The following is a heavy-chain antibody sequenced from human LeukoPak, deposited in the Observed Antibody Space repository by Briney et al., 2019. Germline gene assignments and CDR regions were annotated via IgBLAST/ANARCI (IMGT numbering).Heavy chain of an antibody. V-gene: IGHV4-39*07. D-gene: IGHD1-26*01. J-gene: IGHJ4*02. CDR1: GGSISSSSYY. CDR3: ARIRKREGEDY. CDR2: IYYSGKT. Sequence: SETLSLTCTVSGGSISSSSYYWGWIRQPPGEGLEWIGSIYYSGKTYYNPSLKSRVTISVDTSKNQFSLKLSSVTAADTAVYYCARIRKREGEDYWGQGILVTVSS.